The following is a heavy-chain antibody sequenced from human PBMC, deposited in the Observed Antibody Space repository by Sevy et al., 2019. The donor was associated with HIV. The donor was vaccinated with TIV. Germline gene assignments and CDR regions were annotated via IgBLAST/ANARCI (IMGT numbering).Heavy chain of an antibody. CDR1: GFTFDDYA. Sequence: GGSLRLSCAASGFTFDDYAMHWVRQAPGKGLEWVSGISWNSGSIGYADSVKGRFTISRDNAKNSLYLQMNSLRAEDTASYYCAKGGPYYYDSSGYSQGHYYYYGMDVWGQGTTVTVSS. D-gene: IGHD3-22*01. J-gene: IGHJ6*02. CDR3: AKGGPYYYDSSGYSQGHYYYYGMDV. V-gene: IGHV3-9*01. CDR2: ISWNSGSI.